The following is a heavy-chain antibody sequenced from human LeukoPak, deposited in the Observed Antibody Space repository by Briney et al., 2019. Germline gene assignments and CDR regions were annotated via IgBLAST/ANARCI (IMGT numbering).Heavy chain of an antibody. D-gene: IGHD6-19*01. Sequence: GRSLRLSCAASGFTFSSYGMHWVRQAPGKGLEWVAVIWYDGSNKYYADSVKGRFTISRDNSKNTLYLQMNSLRAEDTGVYYCARAGIAVAGTPRAFDIWGQGTMVTVSS. J-gene: IGHJ3*02. CDR2: IWYDGSNK. CDR1: GFTFSSYG. CDR3: ARAGIAVAGTPRAFDI. V-gene: IGHV3-33*01.